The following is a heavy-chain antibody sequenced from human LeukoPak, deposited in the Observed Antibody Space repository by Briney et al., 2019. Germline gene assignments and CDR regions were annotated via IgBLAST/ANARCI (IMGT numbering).Heavy chain of an antibody. J-gene: IGHJ3*02. Sequence: GGSLRLSCAASGFTFSSYSMNWVRQAPGKGLEWVSSISSSSSYIYYADSVKGRFTISRDNAKNSLYLQMNSLRAEDTAVYYCARGSGRYTDAFDIWGQGTMVTVSS. D-gene: IGHD2-2*02. CDR2: ISSSSSYI. CDR3: ARGSGRYTDAFDI. V-gene: IGHV3-21*01. CDR1: GFTFSSYS.